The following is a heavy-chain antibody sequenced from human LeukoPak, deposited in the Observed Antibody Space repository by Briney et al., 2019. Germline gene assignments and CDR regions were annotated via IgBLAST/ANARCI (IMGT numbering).Heavy chain of an antibody. V-gene: IGHV3-30*01. D-gene: IGHD3-22*01. Sequence: GGSLRLSCAASGFTFSSYAMHWVRQAPGKGLEWLAVISYDGSEKYYADSVKGRFTISRDNSKNTLYLQMNSLRAEDTAVYYCAKRPDSSGYYLHYWGQGTLVTVSS. J-gene: IGHJ4*02. CDR1: GFTFSSYA. CDR2: ISYDGSEK. CDR3: AKRPDSSGYYLHY.